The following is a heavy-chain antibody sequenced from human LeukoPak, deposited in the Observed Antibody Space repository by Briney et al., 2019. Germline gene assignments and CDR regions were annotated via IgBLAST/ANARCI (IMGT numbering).Heavy chain of an antibody. CDR1: GFSFTNTW. CDR3: ANLPGVAGTNY. J-gene: IGHJ4*02. V-gene: IGHV3-23*01. D-gene: IGHD6-19*01. Sequence: GGSLRLSCEASGFSFTNTWMSWVRQAPGKGLEWVSAISGSGGSTYYADSVKGRFTISRDNSKNTLYLQMNSLRAEDTAVYYCANLPGVAGTNYWGQGTLVTVSS. CDR2: ISGSGGST.